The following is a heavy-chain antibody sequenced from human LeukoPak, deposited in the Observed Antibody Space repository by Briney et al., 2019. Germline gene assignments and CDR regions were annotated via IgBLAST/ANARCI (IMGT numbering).Heavy chain of an antibody. V-gene: IGHV3-74*01. D-gene: IGHD6-25*01. CDR1: GFAFSTYW. CDR3: VGVEGGYGVY. CDR2: INGAETST. J-gene: IGHJ4*02. Sequence: GGSLRLSCVGSGFAFSTYWMHWVRQAPGKGLVWVSRINGAETSTGYADSVKGRFTISRDNAKNTLYLQMNSLRGEDTAVYYCVGVEGGYGVYWGQGTLVTVSS.